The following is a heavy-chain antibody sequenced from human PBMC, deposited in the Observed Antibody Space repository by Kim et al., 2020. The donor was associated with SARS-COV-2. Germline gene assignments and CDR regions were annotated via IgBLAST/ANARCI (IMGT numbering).Heavy chain of an antibody. J-gene: IGHJ4*02. V-gene: IGHV4-39*01. Sequence: SETLSLTCTVSGGSISSSSYYWGWIRQPPGKGLEWIGSIYYSGSTYYNPSLKSRVTISVDTSKNQFSLKLSSVTASDTAVYYCASRRSTVITSDYWGQGTLVTVSS. CDR2: IYYSGST. CDR3: ASRRSTVITSDY. CDR1: GGSISSSSYY. D-gene: IGHD4-17*01.